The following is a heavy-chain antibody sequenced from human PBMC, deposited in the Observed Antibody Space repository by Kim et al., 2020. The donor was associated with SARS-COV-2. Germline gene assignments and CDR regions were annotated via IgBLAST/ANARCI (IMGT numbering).Heavy chain of an antibody. V-gene: IGHV3-15*01. Sequence: GGSLRLSCAASGFTFSNAWMSWVRQAPRKGLEWVGRIKSKTDGGTTDYAAPVKGRFTISRDDSKNTLYLQMNSLKTEDTAVYYCTTRTLGPFGGVIVTDAFDIWGQGTMVTVSS. D-gene: IGHD3-16*02. CDR3: TTRTLGPFGGVIVTDAFDI. CDR1: GFTFSNAW. CDR2: IKSKTDGGTT. J-gene: IGHJ3*02.